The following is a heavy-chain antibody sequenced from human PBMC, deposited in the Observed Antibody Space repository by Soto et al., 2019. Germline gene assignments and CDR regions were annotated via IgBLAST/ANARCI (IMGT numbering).Heavy chain of an antibody. J-gene: IGHJ4*02. D-gene: IGHD3-22*01. CDR2: ISYDGTYI. CDR3: ARDGYDSSGYYSDFDY. CDR1: GFTFTSYT. V-gene: IGHV3-30*04. Sequence: GGSLRLSCAASGFTFTSYTMNWVRQAPGKGLEWVAVISYDGTYIYYADYVKGRFTISRDNSKNTLYLQMNSLRAEDTAVYYCARDGYDSSGYYSDFDYWGQGTLVTVSS.